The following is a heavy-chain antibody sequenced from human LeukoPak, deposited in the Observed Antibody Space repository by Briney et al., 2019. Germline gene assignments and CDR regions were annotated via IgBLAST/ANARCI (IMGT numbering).Heavy chain of an antibody. D-gene: IGHD6-25*01. J-gene: IGHJ4*02. V-gene: IGHV3-30*03. CDR2: ISSDGRDK. CDR1: GFTFSSYA. CDR3: ARDLRRIAAYYFDF. Sequence: GGSPRLSCAASGFTFSSYAIHWVRQAPGKGLEWVAVISSDGRDKHHAESVKGRFTISRDNSKNTLYLQTNSLRAEDTAVYYCARDLRRIAAYYFDFWGQGTLVTVSS.